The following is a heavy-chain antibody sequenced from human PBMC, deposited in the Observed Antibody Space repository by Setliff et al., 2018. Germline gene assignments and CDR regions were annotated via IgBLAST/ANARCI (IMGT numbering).Heavy chain of an antibody. CDR2: IVVGSGNT. V-gene: IGHV1-58*01. CDR3: AADGRSEKRGYSYNNGDAFDI. CDR1: GFTFTSSA. J-gene: IGHJ3*02. Sequence: SVKVSCKASGFTFTSSAVQWVRQARGQRLEWIGWIVVGSGNTNYAQKFQERVTITRDVSTSTAYMELSSLRSEDTAVYYCAADGRSEKRGYSYNNGDAFDIWGQGTMVTVSS. D-gene: IGHD5-18*01.